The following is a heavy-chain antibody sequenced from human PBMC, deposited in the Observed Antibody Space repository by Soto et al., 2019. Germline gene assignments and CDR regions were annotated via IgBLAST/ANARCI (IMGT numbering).Heavy chain of an antibody. Sequence: QVQLVESGGGVVQPGRSLRLSCAASGFTFSSYGMHWVRQAPGKGLEWVAVIWYDGSNKYYADSVKGRFTISRDNSKNTLYLQMNSLRAEDTAVYNCARAGKVVGARSYYFDYWGQGTLVTVSS. CDR2: IWYDGSNK. D-gene: IGHD1-26*01. CDR3: ARAGKVVGARSYYFDY. CDR1: GFTFSSYG. J-gene: IGHJ4*02. V-gene: IGHV3-33*01.